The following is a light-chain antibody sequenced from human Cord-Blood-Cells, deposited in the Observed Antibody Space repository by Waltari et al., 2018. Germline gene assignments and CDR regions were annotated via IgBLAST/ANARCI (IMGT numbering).Light chain of an antibody. V-gene: IGKV3-11*01. CDR3: QQRSNWPYT. Sequence: EIVLTQSPATRSLSTGERATLSCRASQSVSSYLAWYHQKPGQAPRLLLYDASNRATGIPARFSGSGSGTDFTLTISSLEPEDFAVYYCQQRSNWPYTFGQGTKLEIK. J-gene: IGKJ2*01. CDR2: DAS. CDR1: QSVSSY.